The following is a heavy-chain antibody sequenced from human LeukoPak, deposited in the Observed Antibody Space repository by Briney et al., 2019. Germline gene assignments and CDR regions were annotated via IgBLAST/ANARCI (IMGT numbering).Heavy chain of an antibody. J-gene: IGHJ4*02. D-gene: IGHD3-10*01. CDR3: ARHYYGSGSTLDY. V-gene: IGHV4-59*08. Sequence: SETLSLTCTVSGGSMSSYYWSWIRQSPGKGLEWIGYIYYSGSTNYNPSLKSRVTISVDTSKNQFSLKLSSVTAADTAVYYCARHYYGSGSTLDYWGQGTLVTVSS. CDR1: GGSMSSYY. CDR2: IYYSGST.